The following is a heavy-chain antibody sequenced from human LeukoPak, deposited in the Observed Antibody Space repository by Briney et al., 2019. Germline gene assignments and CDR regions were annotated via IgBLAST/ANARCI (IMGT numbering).Heavy chain of an antibody. CDR3: ARLNFRGGEALHFDS. D-gene: IGHD3-16*01. CDR2: INSDGTT. Sequence: SETLSLTCSVSGGSLTNYYWGWIRQPPGKGLEFIGYINSDGTTNYDSSLQSRVAISLDMSKIQCSLRLYSVTAADTALYFCARLNFRGGEALHFDSWGQGTLVTVSS. J-gene: IGHJ4*02. CDR1: GGSLTNYY. V-gene: IGHV4-4*09.